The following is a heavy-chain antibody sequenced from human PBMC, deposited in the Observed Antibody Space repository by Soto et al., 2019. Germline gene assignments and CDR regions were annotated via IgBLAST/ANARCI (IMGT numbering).Heavy chain of an antibody. J-gene: IGHJ4*02. D-gene: IGHD2-15*01. CDR3: VRDLRYCTGASCYPNFDY. CDR1: GFTFSNYR. V-gene: IGHV3-21*01. Sequence: PGGSLRLSCAASGFTFSNYRMNWVRQAPGKGLEWVSSISSGSTYIYYADSLKGRFTISRDNAKNSLYLQMNSPRVEDTAVYYCVRDLRYCTGASCYPNFDYWGQGTRVTVSS. CDR2: ISSGSTYI.